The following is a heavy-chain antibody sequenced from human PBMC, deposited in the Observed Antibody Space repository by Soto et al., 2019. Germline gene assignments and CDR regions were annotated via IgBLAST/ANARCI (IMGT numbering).Heavy chain of an antibody. V-gene: IGHV3-23*01. Sequence: PGGSLRLTCAASVFTFSSYAMSWVRQPPGKGLEWVSAISGSGGSTYYADSVKGRFTISRDNSKNTLYLQMNSLRAEDTAVYYSAKDSKWYQMLPPYYNYYGMGVCGQGTKVTVSS. J-gene: IGHJ6*02. CDR3: AKDSKWYQMLPPYYNYYGMGV. CDR1: VFTFSSYA. CDR2: ISGSGGST. D-gene: IGHD2-2*01.